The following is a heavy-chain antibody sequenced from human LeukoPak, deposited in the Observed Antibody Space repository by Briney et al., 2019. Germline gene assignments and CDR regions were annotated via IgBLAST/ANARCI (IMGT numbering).Heavy chain of an antibody. J-gene: IGHJ4*02. D-gene: IGHD6-19*01. CDR2: ISSSSSYI. V-gene: IGHV3-21*01. Sequence: GGSLRLPCAASGFTFSSYSMNWVRQAPGKGLEWVSSISSSSSYIYYADSVKGRFTISRDNAKNSLYLQMNSLRAEDTAVYYCARGWGSGWAQLDYWGQGTLVTVSS. CDR1: GFTFSSYS. CDR3: ARGWGSGWAQLDY.